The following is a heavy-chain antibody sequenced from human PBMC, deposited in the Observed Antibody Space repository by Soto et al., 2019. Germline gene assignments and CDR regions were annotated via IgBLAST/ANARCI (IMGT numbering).Heavy chain of an antibody. D-gene: IGHD2-21*01. Sequence: QVQLVQSGAEVKKPGASVKVSCKASGYTFTSYAMHWVRQAPGQRLEWMGWINAGNGNTKYSQKFQGRVSITRDTSAGTAYMELSSLRSEDTAVYYCATAYRPRYYYYGMDVWGQGTTVTVSS. CDR2: INAGNGNT. J-gene: IGHJ6*02. V-gene: IGHV1-3*01. CDR3: ATAYRPRYYYYGMDV. CDR1: GYTFTSYA.